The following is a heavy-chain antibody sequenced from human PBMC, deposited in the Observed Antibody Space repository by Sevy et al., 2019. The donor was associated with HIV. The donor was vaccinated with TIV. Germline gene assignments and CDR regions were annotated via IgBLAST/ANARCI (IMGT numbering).Heavy chain of an antibody. D-gene: IGHD2-21*02. J-gene: IGHJ3*02. Sequence: GGSLRLSCAASGFTFSNYWMSWVLQAPGKGLEWVANIKQGGSEKYYVDSVKGRFTISRDNAKNSLYLQMNSLRVEDTAVYYCARGGDDVAFDIWGQGTMVTVSS. CDR1: GFTFSNYW. CDR2: IKQGGSEK. V-gene: IGHV3-7*01. CDR3: ARGGDDVAFDI.